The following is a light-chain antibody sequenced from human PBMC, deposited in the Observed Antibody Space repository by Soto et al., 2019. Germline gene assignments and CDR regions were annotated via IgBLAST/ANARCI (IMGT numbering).Light chain of an antibody. V-gene: IGKV3-20*01. CDR2: GAS. CDR3: QQYGTSIT. J-gene: IGKJ5*01. Sequence: IVLTQSPGTLSLSPGERATLSCEASQSISGSYLAWYQQKPGQAPRLLIYGASSRATDIPDRFSGSGSGADFTLTISRLEPEDFAVYYCQQYGTSITFGQGTRLEIK. CDR1: QSISGSY.